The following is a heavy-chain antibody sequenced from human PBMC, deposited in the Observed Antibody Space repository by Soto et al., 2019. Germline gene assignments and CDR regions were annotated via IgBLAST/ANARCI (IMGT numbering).Heavy chain of an antibody. CDR3: ARDYYDSSGYYYYFDY. D-gene: IGHD3-22*01. J-gene: IGHJ4*02. Sequence: ASVKVSCKASGGTFSSYAISWVRQAPGQGLEWMGGIIPIFGTANYAQKFQGRVTITADESTSTAYMELSSLRSEDTAVYYCARDYYDSSGYYYYFDYWGQGTLVTVSS. V-gene: IGHV1-69*13. CDR2: IIPIFGTA. CDR1: GGTFSSYA.